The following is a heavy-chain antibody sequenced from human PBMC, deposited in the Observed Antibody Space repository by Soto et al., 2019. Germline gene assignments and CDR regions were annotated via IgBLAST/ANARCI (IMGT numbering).Heavy chain of an antibody. Sequence: PSETLSLTCTVSGGSISSYYWSWIRQPPGKGLEWIGYIYYSGSTNYNPSLKSRVTISVDTSKNQFSLKLSSVTAADTAVYYCARGDVRVRVHYYLLDVWGKGTTVTAP. D-gene: IGHD3-10*01. CDR3: ARGDVRVRVHYYLLDV. V-gene: IGHV4-59*12. CDR2: IYYSGST. CDR1: GGSISSYY. J-gene: IGHJ6*03.